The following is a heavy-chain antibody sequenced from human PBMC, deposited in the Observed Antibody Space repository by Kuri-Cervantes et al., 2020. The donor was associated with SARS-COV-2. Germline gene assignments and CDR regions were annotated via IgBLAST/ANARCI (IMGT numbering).Heavy chain of an antibody. V-gene: IGHV1-2*04. CDR3: ATDFVLVRGALWFDP. Sequence: ASVKVSCKASGYTFTGYYMHWVRQAPGQGLEWMGWINPNSGGTNHAQKFQGWVTMTRDTSISTAYMELSRLRSEDTAVYYCATDFVLVRGALWFDPWGQGTLVTVSS. CDR1: GYTFTGYY. CDR2: INPNSGGT. D-gene: IGHD3-10*01. J-gene: IGHJ5*02.